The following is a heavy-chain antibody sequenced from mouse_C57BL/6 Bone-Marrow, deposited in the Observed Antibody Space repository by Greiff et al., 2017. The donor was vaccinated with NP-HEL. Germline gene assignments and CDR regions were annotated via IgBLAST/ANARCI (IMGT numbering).Heavy chain of an antibody. J-gene: IGHJ3*01. D-gene: IGHD1-1*01. CDR2: INPSNGGT. CDR3: ARSRFRYYGSSWGFAY. CDR1: GYTFTSYW. Sequence: QVQLQQPGTELVKPGASVKLSCKASGYTFTSYWMHWVKQRPGQGLEWIGNINPSNGGTNYTETFKSKATLTVDKSSNHPYLQLSSLTSEDSAVYDGARSRFRYYGSSWGFAYWGQGTLVTVSA. V-gene: IGHV1-53*01.